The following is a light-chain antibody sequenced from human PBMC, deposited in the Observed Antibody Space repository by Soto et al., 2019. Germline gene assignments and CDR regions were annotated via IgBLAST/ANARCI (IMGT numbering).Light chain of an antibody. CDR2: DAS. J-gene: IGKJ5*01. V-gene: IGKV3-11*01. Sequence: EIVLTQSPATLSLSPGERASLSFRASQSVSSYLAWYQQKPGQAPRLLIYDASNRATGIPARFSGSGSGTDFTLTISSLEPEHFAVYYCQQRSNWPPTFGQGTRLEIK. CDR3: QQRSNWPPT. CDR1: QSVSSY.